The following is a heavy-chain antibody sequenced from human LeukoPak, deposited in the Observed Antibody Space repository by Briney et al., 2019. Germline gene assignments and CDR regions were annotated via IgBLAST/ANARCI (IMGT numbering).Heavy chain of an antibody. D-gene: IGHD3-10*01. J-gene: IGHJ6*03. Sequence: PGGSLRLSCAASGFTFSSYAVHWVRQAPGKGLEYVSAITSDGGRTYYANSVKGRFTISRDNSKNTLYLQMGSLRAEDMAVYYCARSRALDLHYYYYMDVWGKGTTVTVSS. CDR1: GFTFSSYA. V-gene: IGHV3-64*01. CDR2: ITSDGGRT. CDR3: ARSRALDLHYYYYMDV.